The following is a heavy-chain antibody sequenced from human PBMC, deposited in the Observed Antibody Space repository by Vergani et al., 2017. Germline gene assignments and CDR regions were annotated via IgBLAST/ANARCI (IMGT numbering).Heavy chain of an antibody. CDR2: IVVGSGNT. Sequence: QMQLVQSGPEVKKPGTSVKVSCKASGFTFTSSAMQWVRQARGQCLEWIGWIVVGSGNTNYAQKFQERVTITRDMSTRTAYMELSSLRSEDTAVYYCAADSGMATITGWYFDLWGRGTLVTVSS. CDR3: AADSGMATITGWYFDL. V-gene: IGHV1-58*02. J-gene: IGHJ2*01. CDR1: GFTFTSSA. D-gene: IGHD5-24*01.